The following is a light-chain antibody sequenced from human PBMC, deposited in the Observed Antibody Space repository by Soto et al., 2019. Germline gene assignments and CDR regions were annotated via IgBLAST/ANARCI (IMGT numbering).Light chain of an antibody. CDR1: QSISSW. Sequence: QLTQSPSTLSACVGDRVTTNCRASQSISSWLAWYQQKPGKAPKLLIYDASSLESGVPSRFSGSGSGTEFTLTISSLQPDDFATYYCQQYNSYSWTFGQGTKVDI. V-gene: IGKV1-5*01. CDR3: QQYNSYSWT. J-gene: IGKJ1*01. CDR2: DAS.